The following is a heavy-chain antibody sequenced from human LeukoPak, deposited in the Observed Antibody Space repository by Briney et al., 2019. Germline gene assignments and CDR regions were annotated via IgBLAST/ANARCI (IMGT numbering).Heavy chain of an antibody. Sequence: GASVKVSCKASGYTFTDYYIHWVRQAPGQGLEWMGRINPTSGGTTSAQKFRGRVTMTRDTSINTAYMELSRLGSDDTAVFYCARSSTTYYYFDFWGQGALVTVSS. CDR3: ARSSTTYYYFDF. J-gene: IGHJ4*02. CDR1: GYTFTDYY. V-gene: IGHV1-2*06. CDR2: INPTSGGT. D-gene: IGHD2-2*01.